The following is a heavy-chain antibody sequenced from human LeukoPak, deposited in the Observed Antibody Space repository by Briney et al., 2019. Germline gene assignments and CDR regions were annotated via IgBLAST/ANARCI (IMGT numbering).Heavy chain of an antibody. V-gene: IGHV1-69*01. CDR1: GGTFSSYA. D-gene: IGHD3-10*01. J-gene: IGHJ4*02. CDR3: ACELQPVRGSDY. Sequence: EASVKVSCKASGGTFSSYAISWVRQAPGQGLEWMGGIIPIFGTANYAQKFQGRVTITADESTSTAYMELSSLRSEDTAVYYCACELQPVRGSDYWGQGTLVTVSS. CDR2: IIPIFGTA.